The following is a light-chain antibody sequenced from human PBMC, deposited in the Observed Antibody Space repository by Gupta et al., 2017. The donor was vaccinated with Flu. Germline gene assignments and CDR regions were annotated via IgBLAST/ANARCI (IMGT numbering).Light chain of an antibody. J-gene: IGLJ2*01. CDR2: KSN. Sequence: RVTFSCYGGKPNIGINYVYWDQKLPGAAPKLIIYKSNQRPSGVPDRFSGSKSGTSASLAISGLRSEDEAEDYCATWDDSLSAVVFGGGTKLTVL. V-gene: IGLV1-47*01. CDR1: KPNIGINY. CDR3: ATWDDSLSAVV.